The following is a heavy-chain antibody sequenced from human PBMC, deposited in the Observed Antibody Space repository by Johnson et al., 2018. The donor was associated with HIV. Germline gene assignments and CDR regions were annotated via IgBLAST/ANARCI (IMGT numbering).Heavy chain of an antibody. Sequence: VQLVESGGGLVQPGGSLRLSCTASGFTFSSYAMHWVRQAPGKGLEYVSAISSNGGSTYCANSVKGRFTISRDNSKNTLYLQMGSLRGEDMAVYYCVRRQYSTNWQVAFDVWGQGTMVTVST. CDR3: VRRQYSTNWQVAFDV. CDR2: ISSNGGST. V-gene: IGHV3-64*01. CDR1: GFTFSSYA. D-gene: IGHD6-13*01. J-gene: IGHJ3*01.